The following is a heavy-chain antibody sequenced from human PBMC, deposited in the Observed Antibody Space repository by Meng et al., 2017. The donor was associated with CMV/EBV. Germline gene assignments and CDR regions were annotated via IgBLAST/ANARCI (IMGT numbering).Heavy chain of an antibody. J-gene: IGHJ6*02. D-gene: IGHD3-3*01. CDR3: AHSSYYDFWSGYRGMDV. Sequence: QTLTLTCTFSGFSLSTSGVGVGWIRQPPGKALEWLALIYWNDDKRYSPSLKSRLTITKDTSKNQVVLTMTNMDPVDTATYYCAHSSYYDFWSGYRGMDVWGQGTTVTVSS. CDR2: IYWNDDK. CDR1: GFSLSTSGVG. V-gene: IGHV2-5*01.